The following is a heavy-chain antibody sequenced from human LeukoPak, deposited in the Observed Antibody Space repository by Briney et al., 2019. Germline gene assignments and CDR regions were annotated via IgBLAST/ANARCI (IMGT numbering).Heavy chain of an antibody. CDR1: GGSISSGGYY. CDR2: IYYSGST. Sequence: SETLSLSCTVSGGSISSGGYYWSWIRQHPGKGLEWIGYIYYSGSTYYNPSLKSRVTISVDTSKNQFSLKLSSVTAADTAVYYCARGIGGYSYGSLDYWGQGTLVTVSS. D-gene: IGHD5-18*01. J-gene: IGHJ4*02. CDR3: ARGIGGYSYGSLDY. V-gene: IGHV4-31*03.